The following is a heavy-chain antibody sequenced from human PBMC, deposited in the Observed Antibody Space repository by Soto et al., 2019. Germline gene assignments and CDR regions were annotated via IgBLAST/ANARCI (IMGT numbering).Heavy chain of an antibody. CDR1: GYTFTSYD. Sequence: GASVKVSCKASGYTFTSYDINWVRQATGQGLEWMGWMNPNSGNTGYAQKFQGRVTMTRNTSISTAYMELSSLRSEDTAVYYCARGRPDYGFWCGYYFHYYYYGMDVWGQGTTVTVSS. CDR3: ARGRPDYGFWCGYYFHYYYYGMDV. V-gene: IGHV1-8*01. CDR2: MNPNSGNT. J-gene: IGHJ6*02. D-gene: IGHD3-3*01.